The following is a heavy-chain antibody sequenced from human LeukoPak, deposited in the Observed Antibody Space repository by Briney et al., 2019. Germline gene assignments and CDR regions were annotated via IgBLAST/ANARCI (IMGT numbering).Heavy chain of an antibody. CDR2: INPNTGGT. J-gene: IGHJ3*02. Sequence: GASVKVSCKASGYTFTGYYIHWVRQAPGQGLDWMGRINPNTGGTNYAQKFQGRATMTRDTSISTAYMELSRLRSDDTAVYYCVRAASGAFDIWGQGTMVTVSS. V-gene: IGHV1-2*06. D-gene: IGHD1-26*01. CDR1: GYTFTGYY. CDR3: VRAASGAFDI.